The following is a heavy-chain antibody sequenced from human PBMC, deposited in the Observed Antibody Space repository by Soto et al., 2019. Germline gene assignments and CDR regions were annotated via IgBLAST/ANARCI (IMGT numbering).Heavy chain of an antibody. CDR1: GYTFTSYD. J-gene: IGHJ4*02. CDR2: MNPNSGNT. V-gene: IGHV1-8*01. CDR3: ARGGKHDYDFWSGYLYYFDY. Sequence: AASVKVSCKASGYTFTSYDINWLRQATGQGLEWMGWMNPNSGNTGYAQKFQGRVTMTRNTSISTAYMELSSLRSEDTAVYYCARGGKHDYDFWSGYLYYFDYWGQGTLVTVSS. D-gene: IGHD3-3*01.